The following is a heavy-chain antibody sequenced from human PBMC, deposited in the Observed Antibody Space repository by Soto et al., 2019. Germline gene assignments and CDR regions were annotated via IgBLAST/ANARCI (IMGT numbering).Heavy chain of an antibody. V-gene: IGHV3-23*01. J-gene: IGHJ4*02. CDR1: GFTFSSYA. Sequence: GGSLRLSCAASGFTFSSYAMSWVRQAPGKGLEWVSVISGSGGSTHYADSVKGRSTISRDNSKNTLHLQVNSLRGEDTAVYYCVKEADISGYYPDYWGQGTQVTVSS. CDR2: ISGSGGST. CDR3: VKEADISGYYPDY. D-gene: IGHD3-22*01.